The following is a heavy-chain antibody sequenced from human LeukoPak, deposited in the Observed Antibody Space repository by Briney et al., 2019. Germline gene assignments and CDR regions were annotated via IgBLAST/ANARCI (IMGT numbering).Heavy chain of an antibody. CDR2: INPNSGGT. D-gene: IGHD1-26*01. CDR1: GYTFTGYY. J-gene: IGHJ4*02. V-gene: IGHV1-2*06. Sequence: ASVKVSCKASGYTFTGYYMHWVRQAPGQGLEWKGRINPNSGGTNYAQKFQGRVTMTRDTSISTAYMELSRLRSDDTAVYYCARCNSGSYYFPDYWGQGTLVTVSS. CDR3: ARCNSGSYYFPDY.